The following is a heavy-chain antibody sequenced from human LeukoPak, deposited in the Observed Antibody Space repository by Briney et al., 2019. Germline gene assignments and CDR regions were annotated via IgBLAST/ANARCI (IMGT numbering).Heavy chain of an antibody. Sequence: GGSLRLSCAASGFTFSTSAMSWVRQAPGKGLEWVSAISPAGRNTYYADFVKGRFTISRDNSKSTLYIQMNSLRAEDTAVYYCARAKPKNMVRGLIMRRESRYYFDYWGQGTLVTVSS. J-gene: IGHJ4*02. V-gene: IGHV3-23*01. D-gene: IGHD3-10*01. CDR2: ISPAGRNT. CDR3: ARAKPKNMVRGLIMRRESRYYFDY. CDR1: GFTFSTSA.